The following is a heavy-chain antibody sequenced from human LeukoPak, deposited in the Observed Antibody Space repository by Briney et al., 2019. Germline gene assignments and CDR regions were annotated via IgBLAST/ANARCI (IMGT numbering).Heavy chain of an antibody. J-gene: IGHJ6*02. CDR3: ARGEIAVAPRYYYYYGMDV. Sequence: KSSETLSLTCTVSGGSVSSYYWSWIRQPPGKGLEWIGYIYYSGSTNHNPSLKSRVTISVDTSKNQFSLKLSSVTAADTAVYYCARGEIAVAPRYYYYYGMDVWGQGTTVTVSS. CDR2: IYYSGST. V-gene: IGHV4-59*02. D-gene: IGHD6-19*01. CDR1: GGSVSSYY.